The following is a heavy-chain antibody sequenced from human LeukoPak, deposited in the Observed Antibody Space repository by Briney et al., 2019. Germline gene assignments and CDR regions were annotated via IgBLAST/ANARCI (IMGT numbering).Heavy chain of an antibody. Sequence: SETLSLTCTVSGGSISSYYWSWIRQPAGKGLEWIGRIYTSGSTNYNPSPNSRVTMSVDTSKNQFSLKLSSVTAADTAVYYCAREGASGWYEHRYDYWGQGTLVTVSS. J-gene: IGHJ4*02. D-gene: IGHD6-19*01. CDR2: IYTSGST. V-gene: IGHV4-4*07. CDR3: AREGASGWYEHRYDY. CDR1: GGSISSYY.